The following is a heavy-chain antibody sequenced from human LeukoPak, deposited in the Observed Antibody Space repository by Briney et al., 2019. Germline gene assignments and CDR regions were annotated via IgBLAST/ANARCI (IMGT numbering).Heavy chain of an antibody. CDR3: AKDTGYYYDSSNYWV. V-gene: IGHV3-7*03. CDR1: GFTFRNYW. J-gene: IGHJ4*02. Sequence: PGGSLRLSCEASGFTFRNYWMSWVRQAPGKGLEWVASINQDGGEIHYVDSVKGRFTISRDNAKNSLYLQMNSLRAEDTALYYCAKDTGYYYDSSNYWVWGQGTLVTVSS. CDR2: INQDGGEI. D-gene: IGHD3-22*01.